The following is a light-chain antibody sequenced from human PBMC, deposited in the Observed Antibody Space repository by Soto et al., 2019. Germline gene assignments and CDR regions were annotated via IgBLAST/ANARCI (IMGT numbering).Light chain of an antibody. J-gene: IGKJ1*01. CDR2: AAS. V-gene: IGKV1-5*01. CDR1: QTISNW. CDR3: QHYNSYSEA. Sequence: GDRVTITCRASQTISNWVAWYQQKPGKAPQLLIYAASALESGAPTRFSGSGSGTESTLTISSLQPDDFATYYCQHYNSYSEAFGQGTKVDIK.